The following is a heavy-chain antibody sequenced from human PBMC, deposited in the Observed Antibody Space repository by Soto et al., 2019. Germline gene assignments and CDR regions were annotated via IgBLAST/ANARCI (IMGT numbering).Heavy chain of an antibody. CDR3: ARGLDGDVLRFLEWSPLDV. J-gene: IGHJ6*04. D-gene: IGHD3-3*01. CDR1: GYTFTGYY. Sequence: GASVKVSCKASGYTFTGYYMHWVRQAPGQGLEWMGWINPNSGGTNYAQKFQGWVTMTRDTSISTAYMELSRLRSDDTAVYYCARGLDGDVLRFLEWSPLDVWGKGTTVTVSS. CDR2: INPNSGGT. V-gene: IGHV1-2*04.